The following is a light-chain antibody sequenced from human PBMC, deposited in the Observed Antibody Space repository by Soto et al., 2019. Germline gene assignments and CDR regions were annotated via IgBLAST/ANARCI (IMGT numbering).Light chain of an antibody. CDR1: QSVSSY. Sequence: EIVLTQSPGTLSLCPVEIGSVSGRASQSVSSYLAWYQQRPGQAPRLLIYDASNRATGVPARFSGSGSGTDFTLTISSLEPQDFAVYYCQQRSSWPPTFGQGTRLEI. V-gene: IGKV3-11*01. J-gene: IGKJ5*01. CDR2: DAS. CDR3: QQRSSWPPT.